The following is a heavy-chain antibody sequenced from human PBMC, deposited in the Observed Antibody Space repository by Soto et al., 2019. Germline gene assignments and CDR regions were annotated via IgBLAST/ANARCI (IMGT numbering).Heavy chain of an antibody. CDR1: GGSISSGDYY. CDR3: ARVSAAGTGSEYFQH. Sequence: QVQLQESGPGLVKPSQTLSLTCTVSGGSISSGDYYWSWIRQPPGKGLEWIGYIYYSGSTYYNPSLKRRVTISVDTSKNQFSLKLSSVTAADTAVYYCARVSAAGTGSEYFQHWGQGTLVTVSS. CDR2: IYYSGST. D-gene: IGHD6-13*01. J-gene: IGHJ1*01. V-gene: IGHV4-30-4*01.